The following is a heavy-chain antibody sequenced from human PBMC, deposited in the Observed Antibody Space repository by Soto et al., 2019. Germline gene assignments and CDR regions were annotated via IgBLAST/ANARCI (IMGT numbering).Heavy chain of an antibody. CDR3: EKGGKVLRYLRPINMNMEFDY. J-gene: IGHJ4*02. V-gene: IGHV3-23*01. D-gene: IGHD3-9*01. Sequence: GGSLRLSCAASGFTFSSYAMSWVRQAPGKGLEWVSAISGSGGSTYYADSVKGRFTISRDNSKNTLYLQMNSLRAEDTAVYYCEKGGKVLRYLRPINMNMEFDYWGQGILVTVS. CDR1: GFTFSSYA. CDR2: ISGSGGST.